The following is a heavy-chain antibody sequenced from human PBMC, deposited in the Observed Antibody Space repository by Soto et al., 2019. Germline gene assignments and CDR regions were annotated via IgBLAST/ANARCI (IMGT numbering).Heavy chain of an antibody. J-gene: IGHJ4*02. D-gene: IGHD6-6*01. V-gene: IGHV3-23*01. CDR1: GFTFSSYA. Sequence: VGSLRLSCAASGFTFSSYAMRWCLQSAGKGLEWVSAISGSGGSTYYADSVKGRFTISRDNSKNTLYLQMHSLRAEDTAVYYCAPTSKGQLVPVWGQGTLVTVSS. CDR3: APTSKGQLVPV. CDR2: ISGSGGST.